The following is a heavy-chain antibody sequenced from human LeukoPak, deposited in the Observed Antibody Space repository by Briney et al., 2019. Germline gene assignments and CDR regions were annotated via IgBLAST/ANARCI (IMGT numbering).Heavy chain of an antibody. CDR3: ARDAGSSWSVGASDL. CDR1: GGTFSSYA. CDR2: IIPIFGSA. J-gene: IGHJ3*01. V-gene: IGHV1-69*01. D-gene: IGHD6-13*01. Sequence: SVKVSFKASGGTFSSYAVSWVRQAPGQGLEWVGGIIPIFGSANYAQKFQGRVTITADDSTSTAYMEPSSLRSEDTAMYYCARDAGSSWSVGASDLWGQGTLVAVSS.